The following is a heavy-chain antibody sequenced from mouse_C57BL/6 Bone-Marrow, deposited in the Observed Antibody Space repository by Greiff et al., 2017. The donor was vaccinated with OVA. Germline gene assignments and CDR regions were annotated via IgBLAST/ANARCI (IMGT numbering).Heavy chain of an antibody. CDR3: ARLGIYYGIDY. V-gene: IGHV1-63*01. CDR1: GYTFTNYW. D-gene: IGHD1-2*01. CDR2: IYPGGGYT. Sequence: QVQLQQSGAELVRPGTSVKMSCKASGYTFTNYWIGWAKQRPGHGLEWIGDIYPGGGYTNYNEKFKGKATLTADKSSSTAYMELRSLTSEDSAVYFCARLGIYYGIDYWGQGTTLTVSS. J-gene: IGHJ2*01.